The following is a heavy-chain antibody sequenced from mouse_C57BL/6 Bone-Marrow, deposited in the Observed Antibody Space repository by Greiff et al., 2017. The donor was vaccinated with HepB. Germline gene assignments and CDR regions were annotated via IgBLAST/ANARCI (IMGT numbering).Heavy chain of an antibody. Sequence: EVQRVESGGGLVQPGGSLSLSCAASGFTFTDYYMSWVRQPPGKALEWLGFIRNKANGYTTEYSASVKGRFTISRDNSQIILYLQMYALRAEDSATYYCARYIYYDYDWYFDVWGTGTTVTVSS. J-gene: IGHJ1*03. CDR3: ARYIYYDYDWYFDV. CDR2: IRNKANGYTT. D-gene: IGHD2-4*01. V-gene: IGHV7-3*01. CDR1: GFTFTDYY.